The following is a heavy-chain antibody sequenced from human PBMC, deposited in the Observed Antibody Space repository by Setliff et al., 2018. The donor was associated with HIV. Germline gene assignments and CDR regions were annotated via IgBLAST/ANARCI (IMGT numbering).Heavy chain of an antibody. CDR2: IIPIFGTA. CDR1: GYTLSNYG. CDR3: ARGGEMTTVVSLDY. Sequence: ASVKVSCKASGYTLSNYGVSWVRQAPGQGLEWMGGIIPIFGTANYAQKFQGRVTITADESTSTAYMELSSLRSEDTAVYYCARGGEMTTVVSLDYWGQGTLVTVSS. V-gene: IGHV1-69*13. D-gene: IGHD4-17*01. J-gene: IGHJ4*02.